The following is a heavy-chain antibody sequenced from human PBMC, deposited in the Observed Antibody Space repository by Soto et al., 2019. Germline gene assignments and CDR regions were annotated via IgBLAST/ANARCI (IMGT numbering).Heavy chain of an antibody. CDR2: ISYDGSNK. CDR1: GFTFSSYG. Sequence: VQLVESGGGVVQPGRSLRLSCAASGFTFSSYGMHWVRQAPGKGLEWVAVISYDGSNKYYADSVKGRFTISRDNSKNTLYLQMNSLRAEDTAVYYCAKDKRLGYSSSSTLDYWGQGTLVTVSS. J-gene: IGHJ4*02. CDR3: AKDKRLGYSSSSTLDY. V-gene: IGHV3-30*18. D-gene: IGHD6-13*01.